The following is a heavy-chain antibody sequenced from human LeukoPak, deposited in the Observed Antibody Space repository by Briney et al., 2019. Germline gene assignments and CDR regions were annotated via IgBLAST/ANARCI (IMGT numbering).Heavy chain of an antibody. J-gene: IGHJ4*02. CDR2: ISSSSGTI. CDR1: GFTFSSFS. V-gene: IGHV3-48*01. Sequence: GGSPRLSCAASGFTFSSFSMNWVRQAPGKGLEWVSYISSSSGTINYADSVKGRFTISRDNAKNSLYLQMNSLRAEDTAVYYCARGLDYWGQGTPVTVSS. CDR3: ARGLDY.